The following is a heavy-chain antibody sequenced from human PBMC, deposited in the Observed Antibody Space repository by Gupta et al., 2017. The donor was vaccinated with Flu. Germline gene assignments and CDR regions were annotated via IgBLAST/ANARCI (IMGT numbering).Heavy chain of an antibody. CDR3: ARAYYIVVVVAATSADAFDI. Sequence: QVQLVQSGAEVKKPGSSVKVSCKASGGTFSSSTISWVRQAPGQGLEWMGRIIPILGIANYAQKFQGRVTITADKATSTAYMELSSLRSEDTAVYYCARAYYIVVVVAATSADAFDIWGQGTRVTVSS. CDR2: IIPILGIA. CDR1: GGTFSSST. D-gene: IGHD2-15*01. V-gene: IGHV1-69*02. J-gene: IGHJ3*02.